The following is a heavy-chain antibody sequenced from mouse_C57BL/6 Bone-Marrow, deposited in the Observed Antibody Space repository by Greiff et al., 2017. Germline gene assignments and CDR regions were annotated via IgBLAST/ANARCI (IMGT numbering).Heavy chain of an antibody. CDR2: IDPETGGT. D-gene: IGHD1-1*01. Sequence: VQLMESGAELVRPGASVTLSCKASGYTFTDYEMHWVKQTPVHGLEWIGAIDPETGGTDYNQKFKGKAILTADKSSSTAYLELRSLTSVDSAVYYCTRDYGSLDYWGQGTTLTVSS. CDR1: GYTFTDYE. V-gene: IGHV1-15*01. J-gene: IGHJ2*01. CDR3: TRDYGSLDY.